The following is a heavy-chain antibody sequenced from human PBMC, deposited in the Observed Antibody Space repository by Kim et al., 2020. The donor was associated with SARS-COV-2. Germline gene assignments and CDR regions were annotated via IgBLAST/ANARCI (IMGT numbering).Heavy chain of an antibody. D-gene: IGHD1-1*01. CDR1: GFTFNTYS. CDR2: ISSSSSNI. Sequence: GGSLRLSCAASGFTFNTYSMNWVRQAPGKGLEWVSGISSSSSNIYYADSVKGRFTIPRDNAKNSLYLQMNSLRAEDTAVYYCARDLGTYDFDYWGQGTLVTVSS. V-gene: IGHV3-21*01. CDR3: ARDLGTYDFDY. J-gene: IGHJ4*02.